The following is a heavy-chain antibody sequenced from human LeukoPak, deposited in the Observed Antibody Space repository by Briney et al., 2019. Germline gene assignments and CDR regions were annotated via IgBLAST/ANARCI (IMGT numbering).Heavy chain of an antibody. CDR2: IYYSGST. V-gene: IGHV4-59*01. D-gene: IGHD1-7*01. J-gene: IGHJ6*04. CDR3: ARGRLELQAHYYYGMDV. CDR1: GGSISSYY. Sequence: PSETLSLTCTVSGGSISSYYWSWIRQRPGNGLEWIGYIYYSGSTNYNPSLKSRVTISVDTSTTQFSLKLSSVTATDTAVYHCARGRLELQAHYYYGMDVSSKGTTVTVSS.